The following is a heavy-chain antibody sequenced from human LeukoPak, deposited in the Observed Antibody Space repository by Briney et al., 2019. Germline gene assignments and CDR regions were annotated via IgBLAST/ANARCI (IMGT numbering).Heavy chain of an antibody. V-gene: IGHV3-21*01. D-gene: IGHD1-26*01. CDR1: GFTLSNAW. Sequence: GGSLRLSCAASGFTLSNAWMNWVRQAPGKGLEWVSSISSSSSYIYYADSVKGRFTISRDNAKNSLYLQMNSLRAEDTAVYYCAKLGSYYGWGQGTLVTVSS. J-gene: IGHJ4*02. CDR2: ISSSSSYI. CDR3: AKLGSYYG.